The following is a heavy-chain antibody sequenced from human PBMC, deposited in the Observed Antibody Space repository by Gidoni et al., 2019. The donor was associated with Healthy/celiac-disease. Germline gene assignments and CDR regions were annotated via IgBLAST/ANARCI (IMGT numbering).Heavy chain of an antibody. CDR3: ARPLSIAVAGGPFDY. D-gene: IGHD6-19*01. J-gene: IGHJ4*02. CDR1: GGSISSSSYY. Sequence: QLQLQESGPGLVKPSETLSLTCTVSGGSISSSSYYWGWIRQPPGKGLEWIGSIYYSGSTYYNPSLKSRVTISVDTSKNQFSLKLSSVTAADTAVYYCARPLSIAVAGGPFDYWGQGTLVTVSS. V-gene: IGHV4-39*01. CDR2: IYYSGST.